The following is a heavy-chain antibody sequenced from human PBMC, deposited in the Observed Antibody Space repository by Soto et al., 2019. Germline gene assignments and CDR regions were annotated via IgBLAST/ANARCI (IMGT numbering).Heavy chain of an antibody. CDR1: GFTFSSYA. V-gene: IGHV3-23*01. Sequence: LRLSCAASGFTFSSYAMSWVRQAPGKGLEWVSAISGSGGSTYYADSVKGRFTISRDNSKNTLYLQLNSLRAEDTAASYCWTGSVLRTFNWLYDFDYWGQGTLVTVSS. J-gene: IGHJ4*02. CDR2: ISGSGGST. D-gene: IGHD3-9*01. CDR3: WTGSVLRTFNWLYDFDY.